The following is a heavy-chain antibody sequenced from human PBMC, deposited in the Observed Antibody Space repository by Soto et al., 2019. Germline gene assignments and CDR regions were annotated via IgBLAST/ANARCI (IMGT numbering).Heavy chain of an antibody. Sequence: EVQLVESGGGLVKPGGSLRLSCAVSGFTFHTYSMNWVRQAPGKGLEWVSSISPGSSNIYYAQSVKGRFTISRDNPKNSLSLQMNSLRAEDTAVYYCARARNDYGAWYYFDYWGQGTLVTVSS. J-gene: IGHJ4*02. D-gene: IGHD4-17*01. CDR1: GFTFHTYS. CDR2: ISPGSSNI. V-gene: IGHV3-21*01. CDR3: ARARNDYGAWYYFDY.